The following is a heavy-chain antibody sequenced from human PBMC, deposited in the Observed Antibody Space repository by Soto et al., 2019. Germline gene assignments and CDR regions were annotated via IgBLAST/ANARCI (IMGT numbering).Heavy chain of an antibody. CDR3: ARLVVVAPVANA. V-gene: IGHV4-39*02. J-gene: IGHJ5*02. D-gene: IGHD2-2*01. CDR1: GGSINYNSYY. Sequence: PSETLSVTCSVSGGSINYNSYYWGWIRQPPGKGLEWVGGIFYTGTTYYSPSLKDRVTISVDTSKNSFSLNLTSVTAADTAVYFCARLVVVAPVANAWGQGTLVTAPQ. CDR2: IFYTGTT.